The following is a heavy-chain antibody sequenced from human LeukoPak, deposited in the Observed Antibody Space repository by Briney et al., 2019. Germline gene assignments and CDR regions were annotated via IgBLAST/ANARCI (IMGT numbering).Heavy chain of an antibody. CDR1: GYTFTSYY. J-gene: IGHJ4*02. D-gene: IGHD2-21*01. CDR2: INPSGGST. Sequence: WASVKVSCKASGYTFTSYYMHWVRQAPGQGLEWMGIINPSGGSTSYAQKFQGRVTMTRDTSTSTVYMELSSLRSEDTAVYYCARKLGLLLRTPPILQEDYWGQGTLVTVSS. V-gene: IGHV1-46*01. CDR3: ARKLGLLLRTPPILQEDY.